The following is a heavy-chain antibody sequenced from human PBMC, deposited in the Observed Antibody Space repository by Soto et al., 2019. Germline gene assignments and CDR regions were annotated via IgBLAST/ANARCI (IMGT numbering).Heavy chain of an antibody. CDR2: ISGSGGST. V-gene: IGHV3-23*01. CDR3: AKVRPYYYDSSGYPEGYFDY. D-gene: IGHD3-22*01. J-gene: IGHJ4*02. CDR1: GFTFSSYA. Sequence: EVQLLESGGGLVQPGGSLRLSCAASGFTFSSYAMSWVRQAPGKGLEWVSAISGSGGSTYYADSVKGRFTISRDNSKTTLYLQMNSLRGEDTAVYYCAKVRPYYYDSSGYPEGYFDYWCQGPLVTVSS.